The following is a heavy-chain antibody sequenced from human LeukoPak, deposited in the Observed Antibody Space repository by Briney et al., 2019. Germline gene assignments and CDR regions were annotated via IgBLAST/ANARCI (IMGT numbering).Heavy chain of an antibody. CDR3: ARTDGPGQWQLVGAFDI. CDR1: GYTFSDYW. D-gene: IGHD6-6*01. Sequence: SGESLKISCKASGYTFSDYWIGWVRQMPGQGLEWMGIVYPGDSDTRYSPSFQGQVTISADKSISTAYLQWSSLKASDTAMYYCARTDGPGQWQLVGAFDIWGQGTMVTVSS. J-gene: IGHJ3*02. V-gene: IGHV5-51*01. CDR2: VYPGDSDT.